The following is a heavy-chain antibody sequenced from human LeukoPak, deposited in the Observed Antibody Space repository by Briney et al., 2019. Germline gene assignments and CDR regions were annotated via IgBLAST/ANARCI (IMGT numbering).Heavy chain of an antibody. CDR3: ARDSGRREDY. D-gene: IGHD1-26*01. J-gene: IGHJ4*02. CDR1: GFTFSSYA. Sequence: PGGSLRLSCAASGFTFSSYAMTWVRQAPGKGLAWVANINQDGSGKYYVDSVKGRFTISRDNAKNSLYLQMNSLRAEDTAVYYCARDSGRREDYWGQGTLVTVSS. V-gene: IGHV3-7*01. CDR2: INQDGSGK.